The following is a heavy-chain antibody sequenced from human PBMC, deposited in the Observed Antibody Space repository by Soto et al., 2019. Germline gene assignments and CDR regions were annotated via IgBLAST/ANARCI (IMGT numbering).Heavy chain of an antibody. Sequence: HWVRQAPVKGLEWVSGISWNSGSIAYGDSVTGRFTISRDNAKNSLYLQMNSLRPEDTALYYCAKGGYCSGGTCYALDYWGQGTLVTVSS. CDR3: AKGGYCSGGTCYALDY. J-gene: IGHJ4*02. D-gene: IGHD2-15*01. CDR2: ISWNSGSI. V-gene: IGHV3-9*01.